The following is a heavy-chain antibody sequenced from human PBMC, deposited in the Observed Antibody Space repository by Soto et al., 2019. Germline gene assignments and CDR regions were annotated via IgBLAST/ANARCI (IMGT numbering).Heavy chain of an antibody. D-gene: IGHD5-18*01. CDR3: AKDGGDSYGSYFDY. V-gene: IGHV3-30*18. CDR2: ISYDGSNK. CDR1: GFTFGSYG. J-gene: IGHJ4*02. Sequence: PGGSLRLSGAASGFTFGSYGMHWVRQAPGKGLEWVAVISYDGSNKYYADSVKGRFTISRDNSKNTLYLQMNSLRAEDTAVYYCAKDGGDSYGSYFDYWGQGTLVTVSS.